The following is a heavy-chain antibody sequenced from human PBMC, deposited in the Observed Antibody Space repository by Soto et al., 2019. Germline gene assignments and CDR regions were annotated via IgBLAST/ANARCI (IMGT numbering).Heavy chain of an antibody. J-gene: IGHJ6*02. V-gene: IGHV3-30*18. CDR2: ISSDGSNK. CDR3: AKDIAAAGTEDYFGLDV. D-gene: IGHD6-13*01. Sequence: PGGSLRLSCAASGFTFSSYGMHWVRQAPGKGLEWVAVISSDGSNKYYADSVKGRFTISRDNSKNTLYLQMNSPSAADTAVYYGAKDIAAAGTEDYFGLDVWGQGTTVTVSS. CDR1: GFTFSSYG.